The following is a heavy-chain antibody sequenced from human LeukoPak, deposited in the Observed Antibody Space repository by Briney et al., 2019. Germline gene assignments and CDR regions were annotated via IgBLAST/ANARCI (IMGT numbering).Heavy chain of an antibody. CDR2: ISSGGTTM. CDR1: GFMFGSFE. CDR3: ALLAVATDFDY. D-gene: IGHD5-12*01. J-gene: IGHJ4*02. Sequence: GGSLRLSCAASGFMFGSFEMYWVRQAPGKGLEWVAYISSGGTTMYYADSVKGRFTISRHDAKNSLFLQMNSLRAEDTSVYYCALLAVATDFDYWGQGTLVTVSS. V-gene: IGHV3-48*03.